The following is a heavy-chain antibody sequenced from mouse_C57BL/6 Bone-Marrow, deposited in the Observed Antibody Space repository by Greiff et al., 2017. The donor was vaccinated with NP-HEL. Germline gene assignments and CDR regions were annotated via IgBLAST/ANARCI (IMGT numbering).Heavy chain of an antibody. V-gene: IGHV1-15*01. Sequence: VQLQQSGAELVRPGASVTLSCKASGYTFTDYEMHWVKQTPVHGLEWIGAIDPETGGTAYNQKFKGKAILTADKSSSTAYMELRSLTSEDSAVDYCTRSLPLYYYGSSYFDYWGQGTTLTVSS. CDR2: IDPETGGT. CDR1: GYTFTDYE. J-gene: IGHJ2*01. CDR3: TRSLPLYYYGSSYFDY. D-gene: IGHD1-1*01.